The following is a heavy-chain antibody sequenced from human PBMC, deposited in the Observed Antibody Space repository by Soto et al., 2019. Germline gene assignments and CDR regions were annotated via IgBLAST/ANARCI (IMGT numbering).Heavy chain of an antibody. CDR2: IYHSGST. CDR1: GGSISSGGYS. Sequence: PSETLSLTCAVSGGSISSGGYSWSWIRQPPGKGLEWIGYIYHSGSTYYNPSLKSRVTISVDRSKNQFSLKLSSVTAADTAVYYCARKGRGGYNWFDPWGQGTLVTV. J-gene: IGHJ5*02. D-gene: IGHD2-15*01. V-gene: IGHV4-30-2*01. CDR3: ARKGRGGYNWFDP.